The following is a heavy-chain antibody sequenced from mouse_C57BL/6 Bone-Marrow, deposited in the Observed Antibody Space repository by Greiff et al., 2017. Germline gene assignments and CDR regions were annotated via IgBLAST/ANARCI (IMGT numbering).Heavy chain of an antibody. D-gene: IGHD1-1*01. V-gene: IGHV14-4*01. Sequence: VQLQQSGAELVRPGASVKLSCTASGFNIKDDYMHWVKQRPEQGLEWIGWIDPENGDTEYASKFQGKATITADTSSNTAYLQLSSLTSEDTAVYYCTRGRDYYGSTPWFAYWGQGTLVTVSA. CDR2: IDPENGDT. CDR1: GFNIKDDY. CDR3: TRGRDYYGSTPWFAY. J-gene: IGHJ3*01.